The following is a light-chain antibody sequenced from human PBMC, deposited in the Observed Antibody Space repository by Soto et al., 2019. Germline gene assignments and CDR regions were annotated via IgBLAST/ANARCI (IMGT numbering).Light chain of an antibody. CDR3: QSADSTGTYEV. J-gene: IGLJ3*02. CDR2: KDT. CDR1: VLPKQY. Sequence: SYELTQPPSVSVAPGQTARITCSGEVLPKQYAYWYQQKSGQAPVLVIFKDTERPSGIPERFSGSSSGTTGTLIISGVQAEDEADYFCQSADSTGTYEVFGGGTKVTVL. V-gene: IGLV3-25*03.